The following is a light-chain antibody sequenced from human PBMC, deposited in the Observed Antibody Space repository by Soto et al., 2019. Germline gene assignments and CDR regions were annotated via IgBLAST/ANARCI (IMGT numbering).Light chain of an antibody. CDR2: AAS. J-gene: IGKJ1*01. V-gene: IGKV1D-8*01. Sequence: VIWMTQSPSLLSASTGDRVTISCRMSQVISSYLAWYQQKPGKAPELLIYAASTLQSGVPSRFSGSGSGEDVTLILSCLQSEDFATYYCQQYYSVPRTFGQGTQVEIK. CDR3: QQYYSVPRT. CDR1: QVISSY.